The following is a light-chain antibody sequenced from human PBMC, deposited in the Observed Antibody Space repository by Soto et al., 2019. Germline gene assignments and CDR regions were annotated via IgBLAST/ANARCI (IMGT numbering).Light chain of an antibody. CDR2: DTS. V-gene: IGKV3-15*01. J-gene: IGKJ4*01. Sequence: EIVMTQSPATLSVSPGERATLSCRASQGIGATLAWYQQKPGQTPRLLIDDTSTRATGVPARFSGSRSGAEFTLTINSLQSEDFGVYYCQRYNNWPLTVGGGTKVEVK. CDR1: QGIGAT. CDR3: QRYNNWPLT.